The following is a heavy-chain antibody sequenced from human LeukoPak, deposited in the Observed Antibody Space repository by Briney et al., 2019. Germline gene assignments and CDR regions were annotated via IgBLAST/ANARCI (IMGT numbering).Heavy chain of an antibody. D-gene: IGHD3-3*01. J-gene: IGHJ6*02. CDR1: GYTFTSYA. Sequence: ASVKVSCKASGYTFTSYAMHWERQAPGQRLEWMGWINAGNGNTKYSQKFQGRVTITRDTSASTAYMELSSLRSEDTAVYYCARYLYDFWSGELYYYYGMDVWAKGPRSPSP. CDR2: INAGNGNT. V-gene: IGHV1-3*01. CDR3: ARYLYDFWSGELYYYYGMDV.